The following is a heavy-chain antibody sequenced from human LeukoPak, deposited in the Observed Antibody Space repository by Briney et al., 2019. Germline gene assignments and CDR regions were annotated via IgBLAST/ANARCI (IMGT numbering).Heavy chain of an antibody. CDR2: IKQDESEK. D-gene: IGHD3-9*01. J-gene: IGHJ6*03. Sequence: GGSLRLSCAASGFTFSSYWMTWVRQAPGKGLEWVANIKQDESEKFYVDSVKGRFTISRDNANNSLYLQMNSLRAEDTAVYYCARDHLVKKDAYYYYYMDVWGKGTTVTVSS. V-gene: IGHV3-7*01. CDR1: GFTFSSYW. CDR3: ARDHLVKKDAYYYYYMDV.